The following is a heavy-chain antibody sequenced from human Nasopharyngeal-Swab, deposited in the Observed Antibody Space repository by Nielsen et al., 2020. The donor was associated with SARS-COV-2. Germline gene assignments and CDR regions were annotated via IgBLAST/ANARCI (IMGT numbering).Heavy chain of an antibody. J-gene: IGHJ4*02. CDR2: IYYSGST. CDR1: GGSISSYY. CDR3: ARILTIFGVVASYYFDY. V-gene: IGHV4-59*01. Sequence: SETLSLTCTVSGGSISSYYWSWIRQPPGKGLEWIGYIYYSGSTNYNPSLKSRVTISVDTSKSQFSLKLSSVTAADTAVYYCARILTIFGVVASYYFDYWGQGTLVTVSS. D-gene: IGHD3-3*01.